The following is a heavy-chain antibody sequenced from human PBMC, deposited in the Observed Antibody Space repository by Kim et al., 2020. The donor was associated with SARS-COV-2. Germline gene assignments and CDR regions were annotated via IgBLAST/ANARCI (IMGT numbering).Heavy chain of an antibody. CDR1: GFTFNSFS. Sequence: GGSLRLSCAASGFTFNSFSMNWVRQAPGKGLELVSYSNVGGTSIYYADSVKGRFTVSRDNANNSLYLQMNSLRDEDTAVYFCVRGRGMDSSWSTRFDYWGQGILVTVSS. CDR3: VRGRGMDSSWSTRFDY. V-gene: IGHV3-48*02. D-gene: IGHD6-13*01. J-gene: IGHJ4*02. CDR2: SNVGGTSI.